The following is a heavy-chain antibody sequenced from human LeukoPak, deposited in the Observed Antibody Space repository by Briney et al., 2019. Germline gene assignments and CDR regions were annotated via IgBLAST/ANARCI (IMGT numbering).Heavy chain of an antibody. Sequence: ASETLSLTCTVSGGSISGYYWSWIRQPPGKGLEWVGYISYSGSTNYNPSLKSRVTISVDTSKNQFSLKLSSVTAADTAIYYCARDGRAGSLFAYWGQGTLVTVSS. J-gene: IGHJ4*02. CDR3: ARDGRAGSLFAY. CDR1: GGSISGYY. V-gene: IGHV4-59*01. CDR2: ISYSGST. D-gene: IGHD6-19*01.